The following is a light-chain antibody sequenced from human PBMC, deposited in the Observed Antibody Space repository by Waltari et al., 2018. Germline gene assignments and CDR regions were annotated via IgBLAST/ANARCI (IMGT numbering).Light chain of an antibody. CDR1: QDISNW. CDR3: QQANSFPIT. J-gene: IGKJ3*01. CDR2: AAS. V-gene: IGKV1-12*01. Sequence: DIHMTQSPSSVSASVGDRVTITCRASQDISNWLAWYQQKPGKAPKLLIYAASRLQSGVPSRFSGTASGTDFILTISSLQPEDFATYYCQQANSFPITFGPGTKVDIK.